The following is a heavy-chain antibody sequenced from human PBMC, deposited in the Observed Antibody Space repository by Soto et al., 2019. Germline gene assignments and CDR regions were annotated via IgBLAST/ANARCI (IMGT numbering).Heavy chain of an antibody. CDR1: GFTFSSYW. D-gene: IGHD6-13*01. J-gene: IGHJ4*02. CDR2: IKQDGSEK. CDR3: ARESIAAAPYFDY. Sequence: GGSLRLSCAASGFTFSSYWMSWVRQAPGKGLEWVAKIKQDGSEKYYVDSVKGRFTISRDNAKNSLYLQMNSLRAEDTAVYYCARESIAAAPYFDYWGQGTLVTVSS. V-gene: IGHV3-7*01.